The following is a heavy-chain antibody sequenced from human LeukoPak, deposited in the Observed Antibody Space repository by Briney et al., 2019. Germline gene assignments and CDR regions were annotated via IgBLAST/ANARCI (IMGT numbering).Heavy chain of an antibody. CDR2: IWSDGSEK. V-gene: IGHV3-33*03. CDR1: GFTFSSSG. J-gene: IGHJ4*02. Sequence: GGSLRLSCTASGFTFSSSGMNWVRQAPGKGLEWVAVIWSDGSEKRYADSVKGRFTISRDNSKSTLYLQMNGLRAEDTAVYYCVSGSDTSGYYFYWGQGTLVTVSS. D-gene: IGHD3-22*01. CDR3: VSGSDTSGYYFY.